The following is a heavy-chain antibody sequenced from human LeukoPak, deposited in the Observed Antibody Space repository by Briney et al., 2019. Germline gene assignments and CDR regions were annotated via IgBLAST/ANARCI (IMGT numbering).Heavy chain of an antibody. Sequence: GGSLRLSCSASGFTFTTYGMNWVRQAPGKGLEWVSSITTGIGYTYYAASVKGRLTISRDNAKNSLYLEMNGLRVEDTAVYYCARGRYFDLWGRGTLVTVSS. V-gene: IGHV3-21*01. J-gene: IGHJ2*01. CDR1: GFTFTTYG. CDR2: ITTGIGYT. CDR3: ARGRYFDL.